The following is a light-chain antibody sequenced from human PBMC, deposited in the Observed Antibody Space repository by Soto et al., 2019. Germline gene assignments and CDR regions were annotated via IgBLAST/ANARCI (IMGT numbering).Light chain of an antibody. CDR1: PGISSW. V-gene: IGKV1D-12*01. Sequence: DLQLTQSPSSVYASVGDSVTITCRASPGISSWLAWYQKKQGKAPKLLRYAASSLQSGVLSRFSGSGSGTDFTLTISSMQPEDFATYYCQQANSFPSLTFGGGTKVEIK. J-gene: IGKJ4*02. CDR2: AAS. CDR3: QQANSFPSLT.